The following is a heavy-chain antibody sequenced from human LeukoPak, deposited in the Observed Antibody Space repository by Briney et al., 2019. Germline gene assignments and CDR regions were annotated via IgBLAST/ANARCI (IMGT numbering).Heavy chain of an antibody. Sequence: PGGSLRLSCAASGFTFSRYAMHWVRQAPDKGLEWVAIISYDGIHKYYADSVKGRFTISRDNSKNTLYLQMNSLRADDTAVYYCAMKAVPRPRLHDAFDFWGQGTVVSVSS. CDR1: GFTFSRYA. V-gene: IGHV3-30*04. J-gene: IGHJ3*01. CDR2: ISYDGIHK. CDR3: AMKAVPRPRLHDAFDF. D-gene: IGHD5-24*01.